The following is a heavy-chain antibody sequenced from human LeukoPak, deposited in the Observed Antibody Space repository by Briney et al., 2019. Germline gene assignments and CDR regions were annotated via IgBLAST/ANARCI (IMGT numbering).Heavy chain of an antibody. J-gene: IGHJ6*03. CDR2: INWNGGST. D-gene: IGHD3-3*01. V-gene: IGHV3-20*04. CDR3: ARVPNSITIFGVVVEKPYYYYMDV. CDR1: GFTFDDYG. Sequence: PGGSLRLSCAASGFTFDDYGMSWVRQAPGKGLEWVSGINWNGGSTGYADSVKGRFTISRDNAKNSLYLQMNSLRAEDTALYYCARVPNSITIFGVVVEKPYYYYMDVWGKGTTVTVSS.